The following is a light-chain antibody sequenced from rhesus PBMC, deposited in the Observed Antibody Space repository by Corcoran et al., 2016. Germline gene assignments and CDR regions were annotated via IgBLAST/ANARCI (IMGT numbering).Light chain of an antibody. CDR1: QGISSY. Sequence: DIQLTQSPSSLSASVGDRVTITCRASQGISSYLAWYQQKSGKAPKLLIYDASNLQSGVPSRFSGSGSVTEFNLTISSLQPEDFATYDGQQRNSYPFTVGPGTKLDIK. CDR3: QQRNSYPFT. J-gene: IGKJ3*01. CDR2: DAS. V-gene: IGKV1-38*01.